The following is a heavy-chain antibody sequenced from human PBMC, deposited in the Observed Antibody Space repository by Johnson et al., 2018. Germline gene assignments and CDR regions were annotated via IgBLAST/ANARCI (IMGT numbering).Heavy chain of an antibody. CDR2: IYYSGST. D-gene: IGHD3-16*02. CDR3: ARLMANFDDGWGNYRSYYDNGMDV. V-gene: IGHV4-59*01. CDR1: GGSISSYY. Sequence: QVQLQESGPGLVKPSETLSLTCTVSGGSISSYYWSWIRQPPGKGLEWIGYIYYSGSTNYNPSLKSRVTISVDTSKTQFSLKLSSVTAADTAVYYCARLMANFDDGWGNYRSYYDNGMDVWGQGTTVTVSS. J-gene: IGHJ6*02.